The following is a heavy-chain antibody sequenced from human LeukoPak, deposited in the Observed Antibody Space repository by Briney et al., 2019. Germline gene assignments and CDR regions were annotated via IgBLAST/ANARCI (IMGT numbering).Heavy chain of an antibody. V-gene: IGHV4-61*02. J-gene: IGHJ5*02. CDR3: AGEVGGSWFDP. CDR2: IYSSGNT. D-gene: IGHD1-26*01. CDR1: GGSLSSGSHY. Sequence: SETLSLTCTVSGGSLSSGSHYWRWIRQPAGKGLEWIGRIYSSGNTNYNPSLKSRVTISLDTSKNQFSLNLSSVTAADTAVYYCAGEVGGSWFDPWGLGTLVTVSS.